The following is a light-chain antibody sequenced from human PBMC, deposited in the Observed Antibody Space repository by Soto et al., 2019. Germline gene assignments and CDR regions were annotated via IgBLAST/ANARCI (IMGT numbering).Light chain of an antibody. CDR3: QSYDSSLRAWV. J-gene: IGLJ3*02. CDR1: SSNIGAHYD. CDR2: GNT. V-gene: IGLV1-40*01. Sequence: QLVLTQPPSVSGAPGQRVTISCTGGSSNIGAHYDVHWYQQFPGTPPRLLIYGNTNRPSGVPARVSGSRSGTSASLAITGLQAEDEAEYYCQSYDSSLRAWVFGGGTKLTVL.